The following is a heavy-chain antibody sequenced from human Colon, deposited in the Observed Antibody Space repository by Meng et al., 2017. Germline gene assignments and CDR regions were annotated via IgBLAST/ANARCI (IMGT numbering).Heavy chain of an antibody. J-gene: IGHJ4*02. CDR1: GYTFTTYG. Sequence: QVQLVQSGGEVKKPGASVRISCKASGYTFTTYGMNWVRQAPGQGLEWMGWINTNTGKPTYAQGLTGRFVFSLDTSVSTAYLQISSLKAEDTAVYYCARDSEAADYWGQGTLVTVSS. CDR2: INTNTGKP. D-gene: IGHD6-25*01. CDR3: ARDSEAADY. V-gene: IGHV7-4-1*02.